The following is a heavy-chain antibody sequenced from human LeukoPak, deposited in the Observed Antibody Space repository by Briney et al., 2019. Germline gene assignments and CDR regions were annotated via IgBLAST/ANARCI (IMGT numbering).Heavy chain of an antibody. J-gene: IGHJ4*02. CDR1: GYTLTGYY. Sequence: ASVKVSCKASGYTLTGYYMHWVRQAPGQGLEWMGWINPNSGGTNSAQKFQGRVTMTRDTSISTAYMELSRLRPDDTAVYYCASARGYSGYDSLDYWGQGTPVTVSS. CDR2: INPNSGGT. D-gene: IGHD5-12*01. CDR3: ASARGYSGYDSLDY. V-gene: IGHV1-2*02.